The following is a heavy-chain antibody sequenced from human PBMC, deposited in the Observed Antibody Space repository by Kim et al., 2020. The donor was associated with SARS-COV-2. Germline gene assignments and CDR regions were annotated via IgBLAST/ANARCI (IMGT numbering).Heavy chain of an antibody. V-gene: IGHV3-48*03. D-gene: IGHD3-3*01. CDR2: ISSSGSTI. Sequence: GGSLRLSCAASGFTFSSYEMNWVRQAPGKGLEWVSYISSSGSTIYYADSVKGRFTISRDNAKNSLYLQMNSLRAEDTAVYYCARDQGFLEWLLTVGYGMDVWGQGTTVTVSS. CDR1: GFTFSSYE. J-gene: IGHJ6*02. CDR3: ARDQGFLEWLLTVGYGMDV.